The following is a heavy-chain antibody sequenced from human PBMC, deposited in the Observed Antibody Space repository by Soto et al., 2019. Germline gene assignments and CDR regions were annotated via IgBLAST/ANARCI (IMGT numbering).Heavy chain of an antibody. Sequence: QLQLQESGPGLVKPSETLSLSCTVSGGSISSKSFYWGWMRQPPGKGLEWIGSIDYSGNTYYNASLKSRVTISVDTSKNQLSLRLTSVTAADTGVYFCARRNRMAPAGKFYYYGMDVWGQGTTVIVSS. V-gene: IGHV4-39*01. D-gene: IGHD6-13*01. CDR3: ARRNRMAPAGKFYYYGMDV. CDR2: IDYSGNT. CDR1: GGSISSKSFY. J-gene: IGHJ6*02.